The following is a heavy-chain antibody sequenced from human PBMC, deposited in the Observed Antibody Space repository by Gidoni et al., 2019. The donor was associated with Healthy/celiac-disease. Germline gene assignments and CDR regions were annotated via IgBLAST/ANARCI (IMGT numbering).Heavy chain of an antibody. Sequence: QLQLQESGPGLVKPSETLSLTCTVSGGSISSSSYYWGWIRQPPGKGLEWIGSIYYSGSTYYNPSLKSRVTISVDTSKNQFSLKLSSVTAADTAVYYCARHHWVAIAAAGTGWFDPWGQGTLVTVSS. CDR2: IYYSGST. J-gene: IGHJ5*02. D-gene: IGHD6-13*01. CDR3: ARHHWVAIAAAGTGWFDP. V-gene: IGHV4-39*01. CDR1: GGSISSSSYY.